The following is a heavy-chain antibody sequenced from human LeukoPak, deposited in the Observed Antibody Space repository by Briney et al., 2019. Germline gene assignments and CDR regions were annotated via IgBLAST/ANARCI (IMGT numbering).Heavy chain of an antibody. CDR2: IYHSGST. J-gene: IGHJ2*01. CDR3: ARHEYSSSWSPPEYFDL. V-gene: IGHV4-38-2*01. Sequence: PGGSLRLSCAASGFTFSSYEMNWVRQAPGKGLEWIGSIYHSGSTFYNSSLKSRVTISVDTSKNQFSLKLTSVTAADTAVFYCARHEYSSSWSPPEYFDLWGRGTLVTVSS. CDR1: GFTFSSYE. D-gene: IGHD6-13*01.